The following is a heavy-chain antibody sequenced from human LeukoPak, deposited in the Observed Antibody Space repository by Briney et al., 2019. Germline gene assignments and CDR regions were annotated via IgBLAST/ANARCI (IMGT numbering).Heavy chain of an antibody. CDR2: IYHSGST. J-gene: IGHJ6*02. CDR1: GGSISSSNW. D-gene: IGHD3-3*01. Sequence: SETLSLTCAVSGGSISSSNWWSWVRQPPGKGLEWIGEIYHSGSTNYNPSLKSRVTISVDTSKNQFSLKLSSVTAADTAVYYCARDSGVITIFGVVECYGMDVWGQGTTVTVSS. CDR3: ARDSGVITIFGVVECYGMDV. V-gene: IGHV4-4*02.